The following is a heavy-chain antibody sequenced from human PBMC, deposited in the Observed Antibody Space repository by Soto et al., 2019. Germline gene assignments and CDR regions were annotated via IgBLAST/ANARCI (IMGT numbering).Heavy chain of an antibody. CDR3: ARGDIVVVPAAHLLGNYYYGMDV. V-gene: IGHV3-48*03. J-gene: IGHJ6*02. D-gene: IGHD2-2*01. CDR1: GFTFSSYE. Sequence: PGGSLRLSCAASGFTFSSYEMNWVRQAPGKGLEWVSYISSSGSTIYYADSVKGRFTISRDNAKNSLYLQMNSLRAEDTAVYYCARGDIVVVPAAHLLGNYYYGMDVWGQGTTVTVSS. CDR2: ISSSGSTI.